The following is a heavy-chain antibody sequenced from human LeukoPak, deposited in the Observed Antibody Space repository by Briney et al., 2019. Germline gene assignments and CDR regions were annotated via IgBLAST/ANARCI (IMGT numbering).Heavy chain of an antibody. V-gene: IGHV3-23*01. J-gene: IGHJ4*02. CDR2: ISGSGGST. CDR1: GFTFSSYA. CDR3: ARTGYYDSSGYYPVDY. D-gene: IGHD3-22*01. Sequence: GGSLRLSCAASGFTFSSYAMSWVRQAPGKGLEWVSAISGSGGSTYYADSVKGRFTISRDNSKNTLYLQMNSLRAEDTAVYYCARTGYYDSSGYYPVDYWGQGTLVTVSS.